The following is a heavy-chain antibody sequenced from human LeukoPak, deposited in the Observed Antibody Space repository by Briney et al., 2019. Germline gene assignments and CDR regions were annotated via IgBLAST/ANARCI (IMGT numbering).Heavy chain of an antibody. D-gene: IGHD6-19*01. Sequence: PGGSLRLSCAASGFFLSSYAMHWVRQAPGKGLEWVAAISYDGSNQFYTDSVKGRFTISRDNTKSTVYLQMNTLRGEDTAVYFCARDNGSGWSYFDYWGQGTLVTVSS. CDR2: ISYDGSNQ. CDR1: GFFLSSYA. V-gene: IGHV3-30-3*01. J-gene: IGHJ4*02. CDR3: ARDNGSGWSYFDY.